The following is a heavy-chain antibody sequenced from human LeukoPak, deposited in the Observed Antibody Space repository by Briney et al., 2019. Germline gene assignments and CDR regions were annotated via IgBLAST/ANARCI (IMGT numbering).Heavy chain of an antibody. J-gene: IGHJ4*02. CDR2: IDYSGNT. Sequence: KTSETLSLTCTVSGGSISSSSYYWGWIRQPPGKGLEWIGNIDYSGNTYYNPSLKSRVTVSVVTSKNQFSLKLSSVTAADTAVYYCARGVCSGGSCYFDYWGQGTLVTVSS. V-gene: IGHV4-39*07. CDR1: GGSISSSSYY. D-gene: IGHD2-15*01. CDR3: ARGVCSGGSCYFDY.